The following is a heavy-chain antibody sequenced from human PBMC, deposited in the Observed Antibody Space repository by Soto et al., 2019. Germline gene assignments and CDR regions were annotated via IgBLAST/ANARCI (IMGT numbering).Heavy chain of an antibody. CDR1: GFSLSTSGAG. J-gene: IGHJ1*01. V-gene: IGHV2-5*02. CDR3: ARYDSSGYCFQH. D-gene: IGHD3-22*01. Sequence: SGPTLENPTQTLTLTCTFSGFSLSTSGAGVDLIRQPPGKAMEWLALIYWDDDKRYSPSLKSRLTITKDTSKHQVVLTMTNMDLVDIAIYYCARYDSSGYCFQHWGHGTLDPVSA. CDR2: IYWDDDK.